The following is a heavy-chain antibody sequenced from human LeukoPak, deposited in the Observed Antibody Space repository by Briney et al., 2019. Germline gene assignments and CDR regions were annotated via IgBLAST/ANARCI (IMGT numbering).Heavy chain of an antibody. J-gene: IGHJ4*02. CDR1: RFSFSAYP. D-gene: IGHD6-13*01. Sequence: GGSLRLSSAASRFSFSAYPMGWVRRAPGRGLEWVSGISAGGDLTFHADPVKGRFTISRDNSKNTLYLQMNSLRAEDTAVYYCARDRIAGSLDYWGQGTLVTVSS. CDR3: ARDRIAGSLDY. V-gene: IGHV3-23*01. CDR2: ISAGGDLT.